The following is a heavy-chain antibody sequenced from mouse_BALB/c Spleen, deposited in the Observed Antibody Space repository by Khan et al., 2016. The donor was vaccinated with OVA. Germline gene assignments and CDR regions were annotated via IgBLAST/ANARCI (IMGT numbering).Heavy chain of an antibody. J-gene: IGHJ3*01. Sequence: QVQLKESGPGLVAPSQSLYITCTVSGFSLTTYGVHWVRQPPGQGLEWLGVIWAGGSTHYNSALMTRLSIRQDNSKRQAFLQMNSLPTDDTAMYYSARAYYYGAWFADWGQGTLVTVSA. CDR2: IWAGGST. V-gene: IGHV2-9*02. CDR1: GFSLTTYG. D-gene: IGHD1-1*01. CDR3: ARAYYYGAWFAD.